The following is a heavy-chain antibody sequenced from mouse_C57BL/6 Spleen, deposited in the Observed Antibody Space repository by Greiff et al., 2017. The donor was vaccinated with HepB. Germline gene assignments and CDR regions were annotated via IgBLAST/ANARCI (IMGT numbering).Heavy chain of an antibody. V-gene: IGHV5-12*01. CDR2: ISNGGGST. Sequence: DVMLVESGGGLVQPGGSLKLSCAASGFTFSDYYMYWVRQTPEKRLEWVAYISNGGGSTYYPDTVKGRFTISRDNAKNTLYLQMSRLKSEDTAMYYCARPAYDYDWYFDVWGTGTTVTVSS. CDR1: GFTFSDYY. D-gene: IGHD2-4*01. J-gene: IGHJ1*03. CDR3: ARPAYDYDWYFDV.